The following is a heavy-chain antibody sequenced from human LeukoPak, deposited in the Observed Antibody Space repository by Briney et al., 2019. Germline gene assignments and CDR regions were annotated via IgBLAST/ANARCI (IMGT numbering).Heavy chain of an antibody. J-gene: IGHJ6*02. D-gene: IGHD2-8*02. V-gene: IGHV3-74*01. Sequence: PAGSLRLSCSASGFTFSSNAMAWVRQAPGKGLVWVSRISPEGSGTTYADSVKGRFTISRDNSKNTLYLQMNSLRDEDAAVYHCTRVQAGRSGLMDVWGRGTTVTVSS. CDR1: GFTFSSNA. CDR2: ISPEGSGT. CDR3: TRVQAGRSGLMDV.